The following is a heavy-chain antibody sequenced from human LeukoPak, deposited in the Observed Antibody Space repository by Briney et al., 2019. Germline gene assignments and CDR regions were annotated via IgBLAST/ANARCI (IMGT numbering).Heavy chain of an antibody. D-gene: IGHD2-2*01. CDR3: AKTRSRDYYYGIDV. CDR1: GFTFSSYS. J-gene: IGHJ6*02. V-gene: IGHV3-23*01. Sequence: GGSLRLSCAASGFTFSSYSMSWVRQAPGKGLQRVSALDGSGGGTYYADSVKGRFTISRDTSKNTLFLQMNSLRAEDTALYYCAKTRSRDYYYGIDVWGQGTTVTVSS. CDR2: LDGSGGGT.